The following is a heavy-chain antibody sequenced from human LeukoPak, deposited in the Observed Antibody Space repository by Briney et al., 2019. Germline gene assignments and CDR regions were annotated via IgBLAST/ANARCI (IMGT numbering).Heavy chain of an antibody. CDR1: GGTFSSYA. Sequence: ASVKASCKASGGTFSSYAISWVRQAPGQGLEWMGRIIPILGIANYAQKFQGRVTITADKSTSTAYMELSSLRSEDTAVYYCARDRYRYNWNDADNWFDPWGQGTLVTVSS. D-gene: IGHD1-1*01. CDR3: ARDRYRYNWNDADNWFDP. CDR2: IIPILGIA. J-gene: IGHJ5*02. V-gene: IGHV1-69*04.